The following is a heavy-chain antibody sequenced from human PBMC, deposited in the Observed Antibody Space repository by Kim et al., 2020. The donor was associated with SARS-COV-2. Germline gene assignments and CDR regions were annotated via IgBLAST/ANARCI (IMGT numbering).Heavy chain of an antibody. V-gene: IGHV1-3*01. D-gene: IGHD3-16*01. CDR2: INAGNGNT. CDR1: GYTFTNYA. J-gene: IGHJ5*02. CDR3: AREHSPAYPRGWFDP. Sequence: ASVKVSCKASGYTFTNYAIHWVRQAPGQRLEWMGWINAGNGNTKYSQKFQGRVTITRDTSASTAYMDLSSLRSEDTAVYYCAREHSPAYPRGWFDPWGQGTLVTVSS.